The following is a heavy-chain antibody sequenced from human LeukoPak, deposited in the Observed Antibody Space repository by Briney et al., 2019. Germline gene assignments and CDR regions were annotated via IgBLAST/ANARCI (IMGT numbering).Heavy chain of an antibody. CDR3: ARDMFLPKSPPDP. CDR2: ISTYNGNT. D-gene: IGHD3-10*02. CDR1: GYTFTFYG. J-gene: IGHJ5*02. Sequence: ASVKVSCKASGYTFTFYGISWVRQAPGQGLEWMGWISTYNGNTKYAQRFQSRVTMTTDTSTSTAYMELRSLRSDDTAVYYCARDMFLPKSPPDPWGQGTLVIVSS. V-gene: IGHV1-18*01.